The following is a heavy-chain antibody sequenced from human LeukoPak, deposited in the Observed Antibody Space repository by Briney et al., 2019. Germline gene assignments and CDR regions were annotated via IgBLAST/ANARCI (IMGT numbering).Heavy chain of an antibody. CDR3: AKRYYYDSSGPNDY. J-gene: IGHJ4*02. CDR2: ISGSGGST. Sequence: GGSLRLSCAASGFTFSSYAMSWVRQAPGKGLEWVSAISGSGGSTYYADSVKGRFTISRDNSKNTLYLQMNSLRAEDTAVYYCAKRYYYDSSGPNDYWGQGTLVTVPS. CDR1: GFTFSSYA. D-gene: IGHD3-22*01. V-gene: IGHV3-23*01.